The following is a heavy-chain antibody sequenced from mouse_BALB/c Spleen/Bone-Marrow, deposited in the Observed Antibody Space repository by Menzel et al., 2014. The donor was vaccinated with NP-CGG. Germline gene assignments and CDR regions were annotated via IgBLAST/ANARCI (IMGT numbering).Heavy chain of an antibody. D-gene: IGHD2-10*02. J-gene: IGHJ4*01. CDR2: IWGDGTT. Sequence: VMLVESGPGLVAPSQSLSITCTVSGFSLTDYGINWVRQPPGKGLEWLGMIWGDGTTDYNSALRSRLSINKDNSRSQVFLKMNSLQTDDTARYYCAREKYGNYYAMGYWVREPQSPSPQ. CDR1: GFSLTDYG. CDR3: AREKYGNYYAMGY. V-gene: IGHV2-6-7*01.